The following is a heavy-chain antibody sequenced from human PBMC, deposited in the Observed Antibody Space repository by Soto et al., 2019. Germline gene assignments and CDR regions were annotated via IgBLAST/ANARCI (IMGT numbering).Heavy chain of an antibody. CDR2: IWYDGSNK. CDR1: GFTFSSYG. Sequence: PGVSLRLSCSASGFTFSSYGMHWVRQAPGKGLEWVAVIWYDGSNKYYADSVKGRFTISRDNSKNTLYLQMNSLRAEDTAVYYCARDHLPTEDYFDYWGQGNLVTVSS. J-gene: IGHJ4*02. V-gene: IGHV3-33*01. CDR3: ARDHLPTEDYFDY.